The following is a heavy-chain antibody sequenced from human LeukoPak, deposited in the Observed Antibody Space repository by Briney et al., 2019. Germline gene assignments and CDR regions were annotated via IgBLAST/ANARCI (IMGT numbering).Heavy chain of an antibody. J-gene: IGHJ3*02. CDR2: VSYIGST. CDR1: GDSFSSHY. V-gene: IGHV4-59*11. D-gene: IGHD4-17*01. CDR3: ARDPTTVTKGLDI. Sequence: SETLSLTCTVSGDSFSSHYWSWVRQPPGRGLEWIGYVSYIGSTNYNPSLKSRVTISVDTSKNQFSLKLSSETAADTAVYYCARDPTTVTKGLDIWGQGTMVTVSS.